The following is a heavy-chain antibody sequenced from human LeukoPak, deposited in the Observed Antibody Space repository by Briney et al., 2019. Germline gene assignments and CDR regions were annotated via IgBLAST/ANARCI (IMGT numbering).Heavy chain of an antibody. J-gene: IGHJ4*02. CDR1: GGSISSSSYY. CDR3: ARVTSDIVATIDY. Sequence: SETLSLTCTVSGGSISSSSYYWGWIRQPPGKGLEWIGSIYYSGSTYYNPSLKSRVTISVDTSKNQFSLKLSSVTAADTAVYYCARVTSDIVATIDYWGQGTLVTVSS. V-gene: IGHV4-39*01. D-gene: IGHD5-12*01. CDR2: IYYSGST.